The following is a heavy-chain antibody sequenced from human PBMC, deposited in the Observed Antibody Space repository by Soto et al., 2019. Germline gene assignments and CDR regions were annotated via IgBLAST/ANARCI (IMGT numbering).Heavy chain of an antibody. D-gene: IGHD6-13*01. Sequence: QVQLEPSGSEVKKSGSSVKVSCKASGYSFSSHAITWVRQAPGQGLEWMGGIIPVFGTPSYAQKFQGRVTLPADTSTNTSYLELRSLRSEDTAVYYCARGGALSASWYWGDGLDSWGQGTQVTVSS. CDR2: IIPVFGTP. CDR1: GYSFSSHA. CDR3: ARGGALSASWYWGDGLDS. J-gene: IGHJ4*02. V-gene: IGHV1-69*06.